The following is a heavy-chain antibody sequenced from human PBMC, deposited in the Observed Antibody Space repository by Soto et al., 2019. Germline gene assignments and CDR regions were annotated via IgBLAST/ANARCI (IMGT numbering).Heavy chain of an antibody. CDR3: ATSLGYCSSTSCYNWFDP. D-gene: IGHD2-2*01. CDR1: GYSFTSYW. Sequence: GESLKISCKGSGYSFTSYWIGWVRQMPGKGLEWMGIIYPGDSDTRYSPSFQGQVTISADKSISTAYLQWSSLKASDTAMYYCATSLGYCSSTSCYNWFDPWGQGTLVTVSS. J-gene: IGHJ5*02. V-gene: IGHV5-51*01. CDR2: IYPGDSDT.